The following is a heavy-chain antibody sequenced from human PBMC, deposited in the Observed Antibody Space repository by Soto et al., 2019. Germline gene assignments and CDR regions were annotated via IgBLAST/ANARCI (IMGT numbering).Heavy chain of an antibody. V-gene: IGHV1-18*04. CDR3: ARDPRIVGAKNNWFDP. J-gene: IGHJ5*02. CDR2: ISAYNGNT. Sequence: QVQLVQSGAEVKKPGASVKVSCKASGYTFTSYGISWVRQAPGQGLEWMGWISAYNGNTNYVQKLQGRVTMTTDTSTSTAYMELRSLRSDDTAVYYCARDPRIVGAKNNWFDPWGQGTLVTVSS. CDR1: GYTFTSYG. D-gene: IGHD1-26*01.